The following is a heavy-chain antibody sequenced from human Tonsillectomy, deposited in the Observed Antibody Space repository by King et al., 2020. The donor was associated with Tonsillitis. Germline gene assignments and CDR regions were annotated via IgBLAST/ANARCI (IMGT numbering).Heavy chain of an antibody. CDR2: ISYDGSNK. Sequence: QLVQSGGGVVQPGRSLRLSCAASGFTFSSYGMHWVRQAPGKGLEWVAVISYDGSNKYYAESVKGRFTISRDNSKNTLYLQMNSLRAEDTAVYYCAKGLRWFGELLYTHHYYSYGMDVWGQGTTVTVSS. CDR3: AKGLRWFGELLYTHHYYSYGMDV. V-gene: IGHV3-30*18. J-gene: IGHJ6*02. CDR1: GFTFSSYG. D-gene: IGHD3-10*01.